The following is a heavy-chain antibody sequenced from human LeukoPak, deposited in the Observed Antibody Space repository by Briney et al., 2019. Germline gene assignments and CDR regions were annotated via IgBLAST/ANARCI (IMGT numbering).Heavy chain of an antibody. Sequence: PSETLSLTCTVSGGSVSSGSYYWSWIRQPPGKGLKWIGYIYYSGSTNYNPSLKSRVTISVDTSKNQFSLKLSSVTAADTAVYYCASLEYDFWSGYPKSEAFDIWGQGTMVTVSS. CDR2: IYYSGST. J-gene: IGHJ3*02. CDR3: ASLEYDFWSGYPKSEAFDI. D-gene: IGHD3-3*01. V-gene: IGHV4-61*01. CDR1: GGSVSSGSYY.